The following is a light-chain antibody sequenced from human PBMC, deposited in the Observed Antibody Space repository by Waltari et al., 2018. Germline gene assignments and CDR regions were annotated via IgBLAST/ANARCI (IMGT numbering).Light chain of an antibody. CDR1: QSVSRY. V-gene: IGKV3-20*01. J-gene: IGKJ1*01. CDR3: QQHGSLPAT. CDR2: GAS. Sequence: ETVLTQSQGPLSLSPGERATNSCRASQSVSRYLVWYQQKPGQAPRLLIYGASSRATGMPDRFSGSGSGTDFSLTISRLEPEDFAVYYCQQHGSLPATFGQGTKVEIK.